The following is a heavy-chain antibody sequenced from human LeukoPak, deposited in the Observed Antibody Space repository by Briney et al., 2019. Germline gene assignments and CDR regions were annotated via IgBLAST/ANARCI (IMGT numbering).Heavy chain of an antibody. CDR3: ARANCGGDCYLFDY. J-gene: IGHJ4*02. CDR1: GFTFSSYW. V-gene: IGHV3-7*03. D-gene: IGHD2-21*02. CDR2: IKQDGSEK. Sequence: PGGSPRLSCAASGFTFSSYWMSWVRQAPGKGLEWVANIKQDGSEKYYVDSVKGRFTISRDNAKNSLYLQMNSLRAEDTAVYYCARANCGGDCYLFDYWGQGTLVTVSS.